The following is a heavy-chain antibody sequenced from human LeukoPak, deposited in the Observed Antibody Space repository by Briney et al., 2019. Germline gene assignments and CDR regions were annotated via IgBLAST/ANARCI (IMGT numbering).Heavy chain of an antibody. CDR3: ARPKLEYSSSSGAFDI. CDR2: INHSGST. J-gene: IGHJ3*02. D-gene: IGHD6-6*01. Sequence: GSLRLSCAASGFTFSNAWMTWVRQAPGKGLEWIGEINHSGSTNYNPSLKSRVTISVDTSKNQFSLKLSSVTAADTAVYYCARPKLEYSSSSGAFDIWGQGTMVTVSS. V-gene: IGHV4-34*01. CDR1: GFTFSNAW.